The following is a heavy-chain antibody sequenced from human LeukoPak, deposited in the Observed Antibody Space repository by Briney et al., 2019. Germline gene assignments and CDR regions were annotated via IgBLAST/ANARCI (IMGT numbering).Heavy chain of an antibody. V-gene: IGHV3-23*01. CDR3: APGSAAPYGMDV. CDR2: ISGSGGST. D-gene: IGHD6-13*01. Sequence: PGGSLRLSCAASGFTFSSYAMSWVRQAPGKGLEWVSAISGSGGSTYYADSVKGRFTIFRDNSKNTLYLQMNSLRAEDTAVYYCAPGSAAPYGMDVWGQGTTVTVSS. CDR1: GFTFSSYA. J-gene: IGHJ6*02.